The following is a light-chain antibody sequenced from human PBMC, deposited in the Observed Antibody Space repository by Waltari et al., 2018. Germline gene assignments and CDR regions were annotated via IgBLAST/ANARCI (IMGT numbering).Light chain of an antibody. CDR1: SSDVGGHNH. CDR3: NSFTSTTTWV. Sequence: QSALTQPASVSGSPGQSITISCTGTSSDVGGHNHVSWYQQHPGQVPKLLIYDVDKWPSGFSHRFSASKSGNTASLTISGLQAEDEADYYCNSFTSTTTWVFGGGTRVTVL. CDR2: DVD. V-gene: IGLV2-14*03. J-gene: IGLJ3*02.